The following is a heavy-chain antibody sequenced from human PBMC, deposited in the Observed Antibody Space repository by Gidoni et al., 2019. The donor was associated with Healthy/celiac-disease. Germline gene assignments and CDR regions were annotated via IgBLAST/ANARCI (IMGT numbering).Heavy chain of an antibody. CDR3: ARASIAVAENAFDI. V-gene: IGHV3-30-3*01. D-gene: IGHD6-19*01. J-gene: IGHJ3*02. CDR2: ISYDGSNK. Sequence: QVQLVESGGGVVQHGRSLRLSCAAAGFTFSSYAMHWVRQAPGKGLEWVAVISYDGSNKYYADSVKGRFTISRDNSKNTLYLQMNSLRAEDTAVYYCARASIAVAENAFDIWGQGTMVTVSS. CDR1: GFTFSSYA.